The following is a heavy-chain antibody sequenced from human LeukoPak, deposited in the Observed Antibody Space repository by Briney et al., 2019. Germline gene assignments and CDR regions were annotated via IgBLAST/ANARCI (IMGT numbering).Heavy chain of an antibody. D-gene: IGHD3-9*01. CDR1: GYSISSGYY. Sequence: SETLSLTCAVSGYSISSGYYWGWIRQPPGKGLEWIGSIYHSGSTYYNPSLKSRVTISVDTSNNQFSLKLSSVTAADTAVYYCARRYYDILTGYDAFDIWGQGTMVTVSS. CDR3: ARRYYDILTGYDAFDI. CDR2: IYHSGST. J-gene: IGHJ3*02. V-gene: IGHV4-38-2*01.